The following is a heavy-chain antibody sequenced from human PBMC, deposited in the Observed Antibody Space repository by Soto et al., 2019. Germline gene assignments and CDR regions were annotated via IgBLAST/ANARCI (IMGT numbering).Heavy chain of an antibody. D-gene: IGHD5-18*01. J-gene: IGHJ6*02. CDR2: ISGSGGST. Sequence: GGSLRLSCAASGFTFSSYAMSWVRQAPGKGLEWVSAISGSGGSTYYADFVKGRFTISRDNSKNTLYLQMNSLRAEDTAVYYCAKALQLPVPGPLKVQYYYYYYGMDVWGQGTTVTVSS. V-gene: IGHV3-23*01. CDR3: AKALQLPVPGPLKVQYYYYYYGMDV. CDR1: GFTFSSYA.